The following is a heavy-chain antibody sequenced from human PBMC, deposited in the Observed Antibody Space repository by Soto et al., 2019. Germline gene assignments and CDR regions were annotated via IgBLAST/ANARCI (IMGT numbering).Heavy chain of an antibody. V-gene: IGHV3-9*01. Sequence: ALRLSCAASGFTFHDYAMHWVRQAPGKGLEWVSLVSWNSAGLVYADSIKGRFTISRDNAKNSLYLQMNNLRTEDTAFYYCTRGYCTVGSCAFDIWGQGTMVTVSS. CDR3: TRGYCTVGSCAFDI. CDR1: GFTFHDYA. CDR2: VSWNSAGL. J-gene: IGHJ3*02. D-gene: IGHD2-15*01.